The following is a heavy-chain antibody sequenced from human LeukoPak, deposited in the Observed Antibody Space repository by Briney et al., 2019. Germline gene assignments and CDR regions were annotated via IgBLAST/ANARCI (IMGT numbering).Heavy chain of an antibody. Sequence: SVKLSCKASGGTFSSYAISWVRQAPGQGLEWMGGIIPIFGTANYAQKFQGRVTITADESTSTAYMELSSLRSEDTAVYYCAGVGYSSSFPGLGDYYYYYGMDVWGKGTTATVSS. V-gene: IGHV1-69*13. CDR2: IIPIFGTA. D-gene: IGHD6-19*01. J-gene: IGHJ6*04. CDR1: GGTFSSYA. CDR3: AGVGYSSSFPGLGDYYYYYGMDV.